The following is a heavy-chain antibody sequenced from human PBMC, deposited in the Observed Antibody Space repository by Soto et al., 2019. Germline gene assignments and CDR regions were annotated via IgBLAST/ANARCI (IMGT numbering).Heavy chain of an antibody. Sequence: EVQLLESGGGLVQPGGSLRLSCAASGFTFSSYAMSWVRQAPGKGLEWVSAISGSGGSTYYADSVKGRFTISRDNSKNTLYLQMTSLRAEAKAVYYWAKEGEYSSGWDNFDYWGQGTLVTVSS. J-gene: IGHJ4*02. CDR2: ISGSGGST. CDR3: AKEGEYSSGWDNFDY. CDR1: GFTFSSYA. V-gene: IGHV3-23*01. D-gene: IGHD6-19*01.